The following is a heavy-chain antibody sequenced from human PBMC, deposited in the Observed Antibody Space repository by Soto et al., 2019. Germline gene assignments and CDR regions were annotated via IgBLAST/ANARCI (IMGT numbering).Heavy chain of an antibody. D-gene: IGHD2-2*01. CDR2: ISGSGGST. CDR1: VFTFISYA. CDR3: AKKACTSCYGAYDY. Sequence: GWSLRLSCASSVFTFISYAMSWVRQAPGKGLEWVSAISGSGGSTYYADSVKGRFTISRDNSKNTLYLQMNSLRAEDTAVYYCAKKACTSCYGAYDYWGQGTLVTVSS. V-gene: IGHV3-23*01. J-gene: IGHJ4*02.